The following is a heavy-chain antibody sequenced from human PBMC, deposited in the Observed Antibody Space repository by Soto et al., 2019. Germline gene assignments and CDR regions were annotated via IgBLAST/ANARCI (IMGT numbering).Heavy chain of an antibody. CDR1: GFTFSSYA. Sequence: EVQLLESGGGLVQPGGSLRLSCAASGFTFSSYAMSWVRQAPGKGLEWVSAITGSGDSTYYADSVKGRFTVSRDNSKNTLYLQMNSLRAEDTAVYYCAKVFVFTTREGFDYWGLGTLVTVSS. V-gene: IGHV3-23*01. CDR3: AKVFVFTTREGFDY. CDR2: ITGSGDST. D-gene: IGHD3-3*01. J-gene: IGHJ4*02.